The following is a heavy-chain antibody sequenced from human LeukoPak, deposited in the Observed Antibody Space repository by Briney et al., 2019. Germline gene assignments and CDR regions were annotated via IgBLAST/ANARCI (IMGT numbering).Heavy chain of an antibody. V-gene: IGHV3-53*01. Sequence: GGSLRLSCAASGFTVSYNYMSWVRQAPGKGLQWVSVIYSAGDTYYADSVKGRFTISRDNSKNTLFLQMNSLRAEDTAVYYCAKEGNYYGTDYWGQGTLVTVSS. J-gene: IGHJ4*02. D-gene: IGHD1-26*01. CDR3: AKEGNYYGTDY. CDR2: IYSAGDT. CDR1: GFTVSYNY.